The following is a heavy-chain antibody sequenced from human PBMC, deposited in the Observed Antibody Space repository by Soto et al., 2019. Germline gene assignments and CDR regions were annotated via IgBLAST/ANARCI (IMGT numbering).Heavy chain of an antibody. J-gene: IGHJ6*02. CDR3: ARVLRIDDFWSGSPYYYYGMDV. CDR1: GFTFSSYG. D-gene: IGHD3-3*01. CDR2: IWYDGSNK. V-gene: IGHV3-33*01. Sequence: AGGSLRLSCAASGFTFSSYGMHWVRQAPGKGLEWVAVIWYDGSNKYYADSVKGRFTISRDNSKNTLYLQMNSLRAEDTAVYYCARVLRIDDFWSGSPYYYYGMDVWGQGTTVTVSS.